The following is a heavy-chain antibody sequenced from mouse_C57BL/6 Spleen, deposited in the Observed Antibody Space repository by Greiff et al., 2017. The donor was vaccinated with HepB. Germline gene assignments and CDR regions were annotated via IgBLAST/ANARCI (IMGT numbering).Heavy chain of an antibody. CDR1: GFNIKDDY. D-gene: IGHD1-2*01. V-gene: IGHV14-4*01. CDR3: TTRTAYAMDY. J-gene: IGHJ4*01. Sequence: EVQVVESGAELVRPGASVKLSCTASGFNIKDDYMHWVKQRPEQGLEWIGWIDPENGDTEYASKFQGKATITADTSSNTAYLQLSSLTSEDTAVYYCTTRTAYAMDYWGQGTSVTVSS. CDR2: IDPENGDT.